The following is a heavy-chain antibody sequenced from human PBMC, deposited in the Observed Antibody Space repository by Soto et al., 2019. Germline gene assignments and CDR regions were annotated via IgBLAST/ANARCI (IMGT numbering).Heavy chain of an antibody. CDR1: GFSLSTSGVG. CDR3: APSRGYYYDSSGYLRPHRWFDP. J-gene: IGHJ5*02. D-gene: IGHD3-22*01. Sequence: SGPALVNPTQTLTLTCTFSGFSLSTSGVGVGWIRQPPGKALEWLALIYWNDDKRYSPSLKSRLTITKDTSKNQVVLTMTNMDPVDTATYYCAPSRGYYYDSSGYLRPHRWFDPWGQGTLVIVSS. V-gene: IGHV2-5*01. CDR2: IYWNDDK.